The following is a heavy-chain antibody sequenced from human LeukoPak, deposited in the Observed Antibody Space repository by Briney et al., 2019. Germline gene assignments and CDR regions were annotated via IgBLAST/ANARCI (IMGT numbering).Heavy chain of an antibody. CDR1: GGSFSGYY. D-gene: IGHD3-10*01. V-gene: IGHV4-34*01. Sequence: KTSETLSLTCVVYGGSFSGYYWSWIRQPPGKGLEWIGEIDQSGTTNYKPSLKSRVSISVDTSKKQFSLTLTSMTAADTAVYYCARVPHYYFGYGYFDSWGQGTLVTVSS. CDR3: ARVPHYYFGYGYFDS. CDR2: IDQSGTT. J-gene: IGHJ4*02.